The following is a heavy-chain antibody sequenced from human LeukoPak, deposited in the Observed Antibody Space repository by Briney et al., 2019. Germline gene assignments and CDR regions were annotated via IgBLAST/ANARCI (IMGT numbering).Heavy chain of an antibody. CDR1: GYSISSGYN. CDR3: AREHSSSWYKWFDP. Sequence: PSETLSLTCTVSGYSISSGYNWGWIRQPPGKGLEWIGSIYHSGSTYYNPSLKSRVTISVDTSKNQFSLKLSSVTAADTAVYYCAREHSSSWYKWFDPWGQGTLVTVSS. CDR2: IYHSGST. D-gene: IGHD6-13*01. V-gene: IGHV4-38-2*02. J-gene: IGHJ5*02.